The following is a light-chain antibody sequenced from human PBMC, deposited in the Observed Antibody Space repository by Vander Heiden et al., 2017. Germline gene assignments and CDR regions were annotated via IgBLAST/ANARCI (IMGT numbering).Light chain of an antibody. J-gene: IGLJ3*02. Sequence: QSVLTQLPSVSGAPGQRVTISCTGSRSNIGAGFDVHWYQQLPGAAPKLLIYGKSNRPSGVPDRFSDSKSDTSASLAITGLQAEDEADYYCQSYDSSLSAWVFGGGTKLTV. CDR3: QSYDSSLSAWV. CDR2: GKS. CDR1: RSNIGAGFD. V-gene: IGLV1-40*01.